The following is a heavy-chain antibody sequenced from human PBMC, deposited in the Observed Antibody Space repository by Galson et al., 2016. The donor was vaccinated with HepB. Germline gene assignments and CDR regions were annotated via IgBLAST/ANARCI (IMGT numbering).Heavy chain of an antibody. Sequence: SETLSLTCTVSGGSISRDSNYWGWIRQPPGMGLEWIGSIYYSGSTYYNMSLKSRVTISVDTSKNQFSLKLSFVTAADTAVYYCARLAAVAAPSVWGQGTTITVSS. J-gene: IGHJ6*02. CDR1: GGSISRDSNY. CDR3: ARLAAVAAPSV. CDR2: IYYSGST. D-gene: IGHD6-19*01. V-gene: IGHV4-39*01.